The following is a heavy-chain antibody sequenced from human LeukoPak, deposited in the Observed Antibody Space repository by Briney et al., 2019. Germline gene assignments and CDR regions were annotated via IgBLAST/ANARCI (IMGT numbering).Heavy chain of an antibody. Sequence: TGGSLRLSCAASGFTVSSNYMSWVRQAPGKGLEWVSYISSSSSTIYYADSVKGRFTISRDNAKNSLYLQMNSLRAEDMAFYYCARDGAWGSTTFQYWYFDLWGRGTLVTVSS. CDR3: ARDGAWGSTTFQYWYFDL. J-gene: IGHJ2*01. CDR2: ISSSSSTI. D-gene: IGHD2/OR15-2a*01. V-gene: IGHV3-48*01. CDR1: GFTVSSNY.